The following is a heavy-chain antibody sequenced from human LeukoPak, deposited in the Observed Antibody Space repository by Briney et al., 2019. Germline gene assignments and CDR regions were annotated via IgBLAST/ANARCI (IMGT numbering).Heavy chain of an antibody. Sequence: GGSLRLSCAASGFTFSSSAMSWVRQVPGKGLEWISGISASGGSTYYADSVRGRFTISRDNSKNTLYVQMNSLKTEDTAVYYCTGCGRIRCSLDSIDFWGQGILVTVSS. CDR1: GFTFSSSA. J-gene: IGHJ4*02. D-gene: IGHD2-2*01. V-gene: IGHV3-23*01. CDR2: ISASGGST. CDR3: TGCGRIRCSLDSIDF.